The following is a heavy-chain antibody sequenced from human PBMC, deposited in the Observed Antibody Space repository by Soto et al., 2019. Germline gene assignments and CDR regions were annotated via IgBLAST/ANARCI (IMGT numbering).Heavy chain of an antibody. CDR3: AREGGYPIYYYCMDV. J-gene: IGHJ6*02. CDR2: INAGNGNT. V-gene: IGHV1-3*01. Sequence: QVQLVQSGAEVKKPGASVKVSCKASGYTFTSYAMHWVRQAPGQRLEWMGWINAGNGNTKYSQKFQGRVTIARDTSASTAYMELSSLRSEDTAVYYCAREGGYPIYYYCMDVWGQGTTVTVSS. D-gene: IGHD3-16*01. CDR1: GYTFTSYA.